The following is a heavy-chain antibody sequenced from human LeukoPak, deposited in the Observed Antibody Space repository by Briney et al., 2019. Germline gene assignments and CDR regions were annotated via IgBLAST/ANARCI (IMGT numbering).Heavy chain of an antibody. J-gene: IGHJ4*02. Sequence: ASVKVSCKASGGTFTSYAFSWVRQAPGQGPEWMGWINPKSGGTNYAQKFQGRVTMTRDTSINTAYMELSRLTSDDTAVYYCARDGSNSGWQGWVDYWGQGTLVTVSS. V-gene: IGHV1-2*02. CDR3: ARDGSNSGWQGWVDY. D-gene: IGHD6-19*01. CDR1: GGTFTSYA. CDR2: INPKSGGT.